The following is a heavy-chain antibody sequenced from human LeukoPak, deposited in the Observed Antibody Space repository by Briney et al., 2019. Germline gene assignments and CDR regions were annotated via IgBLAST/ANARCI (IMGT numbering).Heavy chain of an antibody. D-gene: IGHD5-24*01. Sequence: KPSETLSLTCTVSGGSISSYYWTWIRQPPGKGLEWIGYISYNGNTNYNPSLMSRVTISIDTSKNQFSLILRSVTAADTAVYYCARDPRLQGAYYMDVWGKGTTATVSS. J-gene: IGHJ6*03. CDR3: ARDPRLQGAYYMDV. CDR2: ISYNGNT. CDR1: GGSISSYY. V-gene: IGHV4-59*01.